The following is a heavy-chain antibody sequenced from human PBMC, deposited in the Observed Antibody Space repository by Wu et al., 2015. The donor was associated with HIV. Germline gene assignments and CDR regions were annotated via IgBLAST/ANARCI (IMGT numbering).Heavy chain of an antibody. CDR3: ARTGIAVAGYVSSSYFDY. CDR2: INHSGST. V-gene: IGHV4-34*01. D-gene: IGHD6-19*01. CDR1: GGSFSGYY. J-gene: IGHJ4*02. Sequence: VQLQQWGAGLLKPSETLSLTCAVYGGSFSGYYWSWIRQPPGKGLEWIGEINHSGSTNYNPSLKSRVTISVDTSKNQFSLKLSSVTAADTAVYYCARTGIAVAGYVSSSYFDYWGQGTLVTVSS.